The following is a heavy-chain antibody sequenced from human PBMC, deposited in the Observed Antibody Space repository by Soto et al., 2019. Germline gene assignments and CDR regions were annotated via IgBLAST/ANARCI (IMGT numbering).Heavy chain of an antibody. J-gene: IGHJ5*02. Sequence: ASETLSLTCIVSGGSVSSSNWWSWVHQPPGKGLEWIGEIYHSGSTTYNPSLKSRATISVNKSENQFSLRLKSVTAADTAVYYCASVGSDYDNSGYYLPWGPGTLVTV. CDR3: ASVGSDYDNSGYYLP. CDR1: GGSVSSSNW. CDR2: IYHSGST. V-gene: IGHV4-4*02. D-gene: IGHD3-22*01.